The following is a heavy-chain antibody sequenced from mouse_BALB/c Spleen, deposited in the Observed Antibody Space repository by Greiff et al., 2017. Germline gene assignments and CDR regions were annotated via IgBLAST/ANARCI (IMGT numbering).Heavy chain of an antibody. CDR2: ISSGGSYT. Sequence: EVHLVESGGGLVQPGGSRKLSCAASGFTFSSYAMSWVRQSPEKRLEWVAEISSGGSYTYYPDTVTGRFTISRDNAKNTLYLEMSSLRSEDTAMYYCARDNYYGSSYGGWFAYWGQGTLVTVSA. CDR1: GFTFSSYA. CDR3: ARDNYYGSSYGGWFAY. J-gene: IGHJ3*01. V-gene: IGHV5-9-4*01. D-gene: IGHD1-1*01.